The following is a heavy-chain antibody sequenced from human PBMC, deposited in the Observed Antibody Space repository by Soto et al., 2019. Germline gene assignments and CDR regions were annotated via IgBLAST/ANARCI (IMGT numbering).Heavy chain of an antibody. CDR2: GYHDGNA. J-gene: IGHJ4*02. D-gene: IGHD6-13*01. V-gene: IGHV4-30-4*08. Sequence: PSETLSLTCTVSGGSISSGVYYWSWIRQHPGKGLEWIGYGYHDGNAYYNPSLKSRVTISVDTSKNQFSLKLSSVTAADTAVYYCARRSGSCFDYWGQGTLVTVS. CDR3: ARRSGSCFDY. CDR1: GGSISSGVYY.